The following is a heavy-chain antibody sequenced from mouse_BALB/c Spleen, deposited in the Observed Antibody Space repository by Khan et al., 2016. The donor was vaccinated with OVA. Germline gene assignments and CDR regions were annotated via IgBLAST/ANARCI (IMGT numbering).Heavy chain of an antibody. CDR1: GFTFSSYG. J-gene: IGHJ4*01. CDR3: ARAPYYYGSKYAIDY. D-gene: IGHD1-1*01. V-gene: IGHV5-6-3*01. Sequence: EVELVESGGGLVQPGGSLTLSCAASGFTFSSYGMSWVRQTPDKRLELVATINSNGGSTYYPDNVKGRVSITRDNAKNTLFLQMSSLKSEDTAMYDCARAPYYYGSKYAIDYWGQGTSVTVSS. CDR2: INSNGGST.